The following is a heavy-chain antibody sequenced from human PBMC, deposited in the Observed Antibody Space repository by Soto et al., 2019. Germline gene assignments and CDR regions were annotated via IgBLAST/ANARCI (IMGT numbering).Heavy chain of an antibody. J-gene: IGHJ4*02. Sequence: VQVLQSGAEVKMPGASVQVSCKASDYTFPSYTRHWVRQAPGQRLEWMGWINGGNGNTKYSQKFQGRVTITRDTSASTADMELSSLRSDDTAVYYCARELQGLYYFDYWGQGTLVTVSS. CDR2: INGGNGNT. V-gene: IGHV1-3*01. D-gene: IGHD4-4*01. CDR3: ARELQGLYYFDY. CDR1: DYTFPSYT.